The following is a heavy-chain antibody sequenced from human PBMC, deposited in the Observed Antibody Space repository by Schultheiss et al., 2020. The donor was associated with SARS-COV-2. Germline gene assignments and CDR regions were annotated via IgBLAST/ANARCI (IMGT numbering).Heavy chain of an antibody. V-gene: IGHV3-48*04. CDR1: GFTFSSYG. CDR2: ISSSGSTI. D-gene: IGHD3-22*01. CDR3: AREAYYYDSSGGGY. J-gene: IGHJ4*02. Sequence: GGSLRLSCAASGFTFSSYGMHWVRQAPGKGLEWVSYISSSGSTIYYADSVKGRFTISRDNAKNSLYLQMNSLRAEDTAVYYCAREAYYYDSSGGGYWGQGTLVTVSS.